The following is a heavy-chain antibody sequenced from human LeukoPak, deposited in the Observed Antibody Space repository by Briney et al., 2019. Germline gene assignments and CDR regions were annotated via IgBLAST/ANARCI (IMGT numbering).Heavy chain of an antibody. D-gene: IGHD3-3*01. J-gene: IGHJ4*02. CDR1: GYSISSGNW. V-gene: IGHV4-28*01. CDR3: ARHTVGGGVARDPYYFDY. Sequence: SETLSLTCAVSGYSISSGNWWGWIRQPPGKGLEWIGYIYYSGSTYYNPSLKSRVTISVDTFKNQFSLKLRSVAAADTAVFYCARHTVGGGVARDPYYFDYWGQGTLVTVSS. CDR2: IYYSGST.